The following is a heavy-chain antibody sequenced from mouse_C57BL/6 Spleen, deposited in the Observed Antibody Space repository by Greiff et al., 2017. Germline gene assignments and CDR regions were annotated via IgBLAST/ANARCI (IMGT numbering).Heavy chain of an antibody. CDR2: IYPRSGNT. J-gene: IGHJ1*03. CDR1: GYTFTSSG. V-gene: IGHV1-81*01. D-gene: IGHD1-1*01. CDR3: ARGNYYGSSYYWYFDV. Sequence: VQLQQSGAELARPGASVKLSCKASGYTFTSSGISWVKQRTGQGLEWIGEIYPRSGNTYYNEKFKGKATLTADKSSSTAYMELRSLTSEDSAVYFCARGNYYGSSYYWYFDVWGTGTTVTVSS.